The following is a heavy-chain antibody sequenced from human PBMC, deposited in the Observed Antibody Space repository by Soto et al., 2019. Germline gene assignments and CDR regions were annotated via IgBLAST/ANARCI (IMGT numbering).Heavy chain of an antibody. CDR1: GFTFSSYA. D-gene: IGHD3-3*01. Sequence: QVQLLESGGGVVQPGRSLRLSCAASGFTFSSYAMHWVRQAPGKGLEWVAVISYDGSNKYYADSVKGRFTISRDNSKNTLYLQMNSLRAEDTAVYYCARVHLRFLVYYGMDVWGQGTTVTVSS. CDR3: ARVHLRFLVYYGMDV. J-gene: IGHJ6*02. V-gene: IGHV3-30-3*01. CDR2: ISYDGSNK.